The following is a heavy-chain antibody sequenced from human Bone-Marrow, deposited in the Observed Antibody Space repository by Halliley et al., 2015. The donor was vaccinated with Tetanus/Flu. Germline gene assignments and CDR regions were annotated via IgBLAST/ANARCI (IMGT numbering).Heavy chain of an antibody. CDR2: ISNGGSKQ. J-gene: IGHJ6*02. Sequence: SLRLSCAASGFTFSDYGMHWVRQAPGKGLQWVAVISNGGSKQYYADSVKGRLTISRDNSKNTLYLQMNSLRAEDTAVYYCAKDIREAGSGASAYGMDVWGQGTTVTVSS. CDR3: AKDIREAGSGASAYGMDV. V-gene: IGHV3-30*18. CDR1: GFTFSDYG. D-gene: IGHD6-19*01.